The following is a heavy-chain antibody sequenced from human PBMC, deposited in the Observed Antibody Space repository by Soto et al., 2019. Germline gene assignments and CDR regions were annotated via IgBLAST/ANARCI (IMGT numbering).Heavy chain of an antibody. V-gene: IGHV3-30*18. CDR3: ANPIYYSYYYGMDV. CDR1: GFTFGSYG. Sequence: RASLSLSCAASGFTFGSYGMHWVRQAPGKGLEWVAVISYDGSNKYYADSVKGRFNISRDNSKNTLYLQMNSLRAEETAVYYCANPIYYSYYYGMDVWGQGSTVSVSS. J-gene: IGHJ6*02. CDR2: ISYDGSNK.